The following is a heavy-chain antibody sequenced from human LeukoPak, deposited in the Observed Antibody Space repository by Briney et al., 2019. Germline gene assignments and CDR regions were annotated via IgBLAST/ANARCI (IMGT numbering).Heavy chain of an antibody. V-gene: IGHV4-31*03. CDR1: GGSISSGGYY. Sequence: SETLSLTCTVSGGSISSGGYYWSWILQHPGKGLEWIGYIYYSGSTYYNPSLKSRVTISVDTSKNQFSLKLSSVTAADTAVYYCARDHNGLFDYWGQGTLVTVSS. J-gene: IGHJ4*02. CDR2: IYYSGST. D-gene: IGHD1-14*01. CDR3: ARDHNGLFDY.